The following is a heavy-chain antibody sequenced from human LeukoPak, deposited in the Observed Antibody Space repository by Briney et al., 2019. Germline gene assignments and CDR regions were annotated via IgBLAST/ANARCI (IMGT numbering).Heavy chain of an antibody. D-gene: IGHD1-26*01. CDR1: RFTVSTYS. CDR3: ARDPGSTQTLHDAFDI. CDR2: ISTSSSYI. Sequence: GGSLRLSCAASRFTVSTYSMNWVRQAPGNGLEWVSFISTSSSYIYYADSVKGRFTISRDNARNSVYLQMNSLRAEDTAVYYCARDPGSTQTLHDAFDIWGQGTMVTVSS. J-gene: IGHJ3*02. V-gene: IGHV3-21*01.